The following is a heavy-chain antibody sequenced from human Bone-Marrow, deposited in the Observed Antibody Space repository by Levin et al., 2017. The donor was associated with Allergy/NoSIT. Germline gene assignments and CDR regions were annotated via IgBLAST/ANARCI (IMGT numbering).Heavy chain of an antibody. Sequence: PGGSLRLSCAVYDESFSAYYWSWIRQSPGKGLEWIGEINYSGITHYNPSLKSRVTISVDTSKNQFSLKLSSVTAADTAVYFCARNSRGNYDLSFLDSWGQGTLVTVSS. D-gene: IGHD3-3*01. CDR1: DESFSAYY. J-gene: IGHJ4*02. CDR3: ARNSRGNYDLSFLDS. V-gene: IGHV4-34*01. CDR2: INYSGIT.